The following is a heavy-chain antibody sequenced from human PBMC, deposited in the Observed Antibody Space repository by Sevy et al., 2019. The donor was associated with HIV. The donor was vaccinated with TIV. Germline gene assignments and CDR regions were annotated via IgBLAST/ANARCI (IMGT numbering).Heavy chain of an antibody. V-gene: IGHV3-49*04. J-gene: IGHJ4*02. CDR3: TGWKGAQSIFDY. Sequence: GGSLRLSCTASGFIFGDYAMSWVRQAPGKGLEWVAFLKHRAYGGTLDYAASVKGRFTIPRDDSKSVAHLQMNDLKTEDTAIYYCTGWKGAQSIFDYWGQGALVTVSS. CDR2: LKHRAYGGTL. D-gene: IGHD1-1*01. CDR1: GFIFGDYA.